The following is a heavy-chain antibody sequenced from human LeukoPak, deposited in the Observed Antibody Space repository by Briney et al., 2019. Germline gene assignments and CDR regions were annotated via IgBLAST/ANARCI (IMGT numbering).Heavy chain of an antibody. CDR3: GTHSGRTGSRD. J-gene: IGHJ4*01. Sequence: GGSLRLSCATSGFIFSSYYMSWIRQAPGKGLEWVAYNSSTGSDIAYADSVKGRFTISRDNAKGSLYLQMNSLRVEDRAMYYCGTHSGRTGSRDWGHGTLVTVSS. CDR1: GFIFSSYY. CDR2: NSSTGSDI. V-gene: IGHV3-11*01. D-gene: IGHD3/OR15-3a*01.